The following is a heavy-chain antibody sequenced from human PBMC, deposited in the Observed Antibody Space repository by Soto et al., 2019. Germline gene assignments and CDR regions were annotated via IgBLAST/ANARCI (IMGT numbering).Heavy chain of an antibody. J-gene: IGHJ5*02. D-gene: IGHD3-16*01. V-gene: IGHV4-30-4*01. CDR2: IYYSGST. CDR3: ATGDDSLWWFDP. CDR1: GGSISSGDYY. Sequence: PSETLSLTCTVSGGSISSGDYYWSWIRQPPGKGLEWIGYIYYSGSTYYNPSLKSRVTISVDTSKNQFSLKLSSVTAADTAVYYCATGDDSLWWFDPWGQGTPVTVSS.